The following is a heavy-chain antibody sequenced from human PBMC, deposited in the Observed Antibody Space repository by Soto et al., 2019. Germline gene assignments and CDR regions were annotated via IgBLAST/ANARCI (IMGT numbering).Heavy chain of an antibody. J-gene: IGHJ4*02. CDR3: AHRLGGNSYGYYFDS. V-gene: IGHV2-5*02. CDR1: GFSLSTSGVG. CDR2: IFWDDDK. D-gene: IGHD5-18*01. Sequence: QITLKESGPTLVKPTQTLTLTCTFSGFSLSTSGVGVAWIRQPPGKALEWLALIFWDDDKRYSPSLKSRLTLTKDTSRNQGVLTMTNMDPVDTATYYCAHRLGGNSYGYYFDSWGQGTLVTVSS.